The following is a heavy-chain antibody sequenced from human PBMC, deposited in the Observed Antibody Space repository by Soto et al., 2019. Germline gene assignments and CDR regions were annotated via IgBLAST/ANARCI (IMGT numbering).Heavy chain of an antibody. J-gene: IGHJ4*02. Sequence: SETLSLTCAVYGGSFSGYYWSWIRQPPGKGLEWIGEINHSGSTNYNPSLKSRVTISVETSKNQFSLRLSSVTAADTAVYYCASGTDAYYDIFTGGDYWGQGTLVTVSS. CDR1: GGSFSGYY. D-gene: IGHD3-9*01. V-gene: IGHV4-34*01. CDR3: ASGTDAYYDIFTGGDY. CDR2: INHSGST.